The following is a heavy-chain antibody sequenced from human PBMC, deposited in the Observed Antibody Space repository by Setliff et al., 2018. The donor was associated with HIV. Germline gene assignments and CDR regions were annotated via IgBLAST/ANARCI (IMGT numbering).Heavy chain of an antibody. Sequence: ESLKISCKGSGYSFTSYWISWVRQMPGKGLEWMGIIYPGDSDTRYSPSFKGQVTISVDKSINTAYLQWRSLKASDNAMYYFARASGDGPGTWFDSWGQGSLVTVSS. D-gene: IGHD2-21*02. J-gene: IGHJ5*01. CDR3: ARASGDGPGTWFDS. CDR2: IYPGDSDT. V-gene: IGHV5-51*01. CDR1: GYSFTSYW.